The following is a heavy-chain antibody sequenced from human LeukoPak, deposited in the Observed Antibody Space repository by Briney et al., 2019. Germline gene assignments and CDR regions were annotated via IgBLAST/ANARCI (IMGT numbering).Heavy chain of an antibody. J-gene: IGHJ6*02. V-gene: IGHV1-69*01. CDR3: ARPPGYDFWSGYPPSDYYYGMDV. Sequence: SVKVSCKASGGTFSSYAISWVRQAPGQGLEWMGGIIPIFGTANYAQKFQGGVTITADESTSTAYMELSSLRSEDTAVYYCARPPGYDFWSGYPPSDYYYGMDVWGQGTTVTVSS. CDR1: GGTFSSYA. CDR2: IIPIFGTA. D-gene: IGHD3-3*01.